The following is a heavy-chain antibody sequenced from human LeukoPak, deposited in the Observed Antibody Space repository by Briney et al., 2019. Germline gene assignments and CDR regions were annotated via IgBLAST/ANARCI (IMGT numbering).Heavy chain of an antibody. CDR2: IRPDGSAT. V-gene: IGHV3-7*01. D-gene: IGHD3-22*01. Sequence: GGSLRLSCAVSGFTFSSSWMSWVRQAPGKGLEWMANIRPDGSATYYVDSVKGRFTVSRDNAKNSLFLSMNSLRAEDTAVYYCARYYGTSGPTDYWGQGTLVTVSS. CDR1: GFTFSSSW. CDR3: ARYYGTSGPTDY. J-gene: IGHJ4*02.